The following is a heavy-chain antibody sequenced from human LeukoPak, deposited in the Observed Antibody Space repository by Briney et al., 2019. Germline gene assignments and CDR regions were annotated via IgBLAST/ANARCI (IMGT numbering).Heavy chain of an antibody. V-gene: IGHV1-69*04. J-gene: IGHJ4*02. CDR3: ARGTMVRIDY. D-gene: IGHD3-10*01. Sequence: SVKVSCKASGGTFSSYAISWVRQAPGQGLEWMGRIIPTFGIANYAQKFQGRVTITADKSTSTAYMELSSLRSEDTAVYYCARGTMVRIDYWGQGTLVTVSS. CDR1: GGTFSSYA. CDR2: IIPTFGIA.